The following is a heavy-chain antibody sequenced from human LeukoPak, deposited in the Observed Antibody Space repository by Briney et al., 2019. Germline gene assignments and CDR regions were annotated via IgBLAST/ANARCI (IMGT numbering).Heavy chain of an antibody. CDR2: ISYDGSNK. Sequence: PGRPLRLSCAASGFTFSSYAMHWVRQAPGKGLEWVAVISYDGSNKYYADSVKGRFTISRDNSKNTLYLQMNSLRAEDTAVYYCARVGAVAGLYYYYGMDVWGQGTTVTVSS. D-gene: IGHD6-19*01. V-gene: IGHV3-30-3*01. CDR3: ARVGAVAGLYYYYGMDV. J-gene: IGHJ6*02. CDR1: GFTFSSYA.